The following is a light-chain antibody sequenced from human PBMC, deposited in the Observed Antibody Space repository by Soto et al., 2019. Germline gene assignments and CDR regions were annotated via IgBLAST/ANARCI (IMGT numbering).Light chain of an antibody. CDR3: QQSFTTPS. CDR1: QSTSNY. Sequence: DIQVTQSPSSLSASVGDRVTITCRASQSTSNYLNWYQQKPGKAPKLLIYAASSLQSGVPSRFSGSGSGTDFTLTISSLQPEDFATYYCQQSFTTPSFGQGTRLEIK. CDR2: AAS. V-gene: IGKV1-39*01. J-gene: IGKJ5*01.